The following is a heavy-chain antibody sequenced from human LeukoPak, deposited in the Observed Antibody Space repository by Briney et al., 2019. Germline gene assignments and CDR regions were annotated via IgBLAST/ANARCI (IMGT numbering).Heavy chain of an antibody. Sequence: GGSLRLSCGASGFTFSNSWMSWVRHAPGKGLEWVANIKQDGSDKYYVDSVKGRFTISRDNAKNSLYLQMNSLRAEDTAVYYCARPRDYGDYGFYYYYGMDVWGQGTTVTVSS. CDR3: ARPRDYGDYGFYYYYGMDV. CDR2: IKQDGSDK. J-gene: IGHJ6*02. V-gene: IGHV3-7*04. CDR1: GFTFSNSW. D-gene: IGHD4-17*01.